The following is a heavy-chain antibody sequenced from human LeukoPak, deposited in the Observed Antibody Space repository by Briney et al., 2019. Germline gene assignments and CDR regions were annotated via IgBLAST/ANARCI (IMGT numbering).Heavy chain of an antibody. Sequence: ASVTVSCKASGYTFTSYAIHWVRQAPGQRLEWMGWINAGNGNTKYSQKFQGRVTITRDTSASTAYMELSSLRSEDTAVYYCARDPSQYSSGWYRGWFDPWGQGTLVTVSS. CDR3: ARDPSQYSSGWYRGWFDP. CDR2: INAGNGNT. D-gene: IGHD6-19*01. J-gene: IGHJ5*02. CDR1: GYTFTSYA. V-gene: IGHV1-3*01.